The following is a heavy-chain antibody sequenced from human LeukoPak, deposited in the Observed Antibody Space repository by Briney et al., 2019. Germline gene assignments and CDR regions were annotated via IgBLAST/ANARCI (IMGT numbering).Heavy chain of an antibody. D-gene: IGHD6-6*01. CDR2: IYTSGST. CDR1: GGSFSGYY. Sequence: PSETLSLTCAVYGGSFSGYYWSWIRQPPGKGLEWIGRIYTSGSTSYNPSLKSRVTMSVDTSKNQFSLKLSSVTAADTAVYYCAREAVAAQGLYYWGQGTLVTVSS. CDR3: AREAVAAQGLYY. V-gene: IGHV4-59*10. J-gene: IGHJ4*02.